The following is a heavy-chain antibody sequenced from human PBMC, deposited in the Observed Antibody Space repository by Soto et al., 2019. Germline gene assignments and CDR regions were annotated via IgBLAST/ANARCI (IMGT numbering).Heavy chain of an antibody. J-gene: IGHJ6*02. Sequence: SSETLSLTCAVYGGSFSGYYWSWIRQPPGKGLEWIGEINHSGSTNYNPSLKSRVTISVDTSKNQFSLKLSSVTAADTAVYYCARGDIVVVPGAETTYYYYGMDVWGQGTTVT. D-gene: IGHD2-2*01. CDR3: ARGDIVVVPGAETTYYYYGMDV. V-gene: IGHV4-34*01. CDR2: INHSGST. CDR1: GGSFSGYY.